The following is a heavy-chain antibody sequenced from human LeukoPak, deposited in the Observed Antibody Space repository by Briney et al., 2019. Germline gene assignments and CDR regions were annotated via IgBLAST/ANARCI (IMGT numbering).Heavy chain of an antibody. Sequence: SETLSLTCTVSGGSFSGYYWSWIRQPPGKGLEWIGEINHSGSTNYNPSLKSRVTISVDTSKNQFSLKLSSVTAADTAVYYCARKGVYYGSGSYYHYYYYMDVWGKGTTVTVSS. CDR3: ARKGVYYGSGSYYHYYYYMDV. D-gene: IGHD3-10*01. J-gene: IGHJ6*03. CDR1: GGSFSGYY. V-gene: IGHV4-34*01. CDR2: INHSGST.